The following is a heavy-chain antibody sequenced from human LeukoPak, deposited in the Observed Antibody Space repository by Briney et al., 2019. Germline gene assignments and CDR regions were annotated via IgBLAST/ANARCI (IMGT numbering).Heavy chain of an antibody. Sequence: GGSLRLSCAAPGFSFNDFWMSWVRQAPGKGLEWVANIKQHGREKYYVDSVKGRFTISRDNAKNSLYLQMNSLRAEDTAVYYCARVVAVAASDYWGQGTLVTVSS. CDR1: GFSFNDFW. CDR2: IKQHGREK. CDR3: ARVVAVAASDY. J-gene: IGHJ4*02. V-gene: IGHV3-7*01. D-gene: IGHD6-19*01.